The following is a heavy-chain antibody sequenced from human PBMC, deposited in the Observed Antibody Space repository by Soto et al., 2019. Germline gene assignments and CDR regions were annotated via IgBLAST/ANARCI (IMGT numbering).Heavy chain of an antibody. V-gene: IGHV3-30-3*01. CDR2: ISYDGSNK. CDR1: GFTFSSYA. J-gene: IGHJ6*02. Sequence: GGSLRLSCAASGFTFSSYAMHWVRQAPGKGLEWVAVISYDGSNKYYADSVKGRFTISRDNSKKTLYLQMNSLRAEDTAVYYCARDRGHYVWGSYRHPFDYGMDVWGQGTTVTVSS. D-gene: IGHD3-16*02. CDR3: ARDRGHYVWGSYRHPFDYGMDV.